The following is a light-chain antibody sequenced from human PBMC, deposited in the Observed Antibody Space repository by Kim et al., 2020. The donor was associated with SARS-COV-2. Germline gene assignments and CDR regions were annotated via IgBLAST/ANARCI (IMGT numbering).Light chain of an antibody. CDR1: QLVDNY. J-gene: IGLJ1*01. CDR2: QDS. CDR3: QAWDSSTYV. V-gene: IGLV3-1*01. Sequence: SVSPGQTASITCAGDQLVDNYACWYQQTPGQSPVLVIYQDSKRPSGIPERFSGSNSGTAATLTISGTQAMDEADYYCQAWDSSTYVFGTGTKVTVL.